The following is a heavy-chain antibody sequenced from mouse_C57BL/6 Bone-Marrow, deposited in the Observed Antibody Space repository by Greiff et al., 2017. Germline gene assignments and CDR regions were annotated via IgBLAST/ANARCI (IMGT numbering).Heavy chain of an antibody. J-gene: IGHJ2*01. V-gene: IGHV5-9-1*02. Sequence: EVQRVESGEGLVKPGGSLKLSCAASGFTFSSYAMSWVRQTPEKRLEWVAYISSGGDYIYYADPVKGRFTISRDNARNTLYLQMSSLKSEDTAMYYCTRDGGLRRGDYWGQGTTLTVSS. CDR2: ISSGGDYI. D-gene: IGHD2-4*01. CDR1: GFTFSSYA. CDR3: TRDGGLRRGDY.